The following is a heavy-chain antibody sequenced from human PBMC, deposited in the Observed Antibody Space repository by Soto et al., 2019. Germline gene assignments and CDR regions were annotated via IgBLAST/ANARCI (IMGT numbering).Heavy chain of an antibody. J-gene: IGHJ6*02. D-gene: IGHD1-1*01. Sequence: SVKVSCKASGGTFSSYAISWVRQAPGQGLEWMGWIIPIFGTSNYAQKFQGRVTTTADKSTSTAYMELSSLRSEDTAVYYCVTHRGLDREHPFYYYYAMDVWGQGTTVTVSS. CDR1: GGTFSSYA. CDR3: VTHRGLDREHPFYYYYAMDV. V-gene: IGHV1-69*06. CDR2: IIPIFGTS.